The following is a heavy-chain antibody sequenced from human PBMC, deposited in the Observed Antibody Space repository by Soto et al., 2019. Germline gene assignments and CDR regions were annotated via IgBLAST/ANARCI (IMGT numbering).Heavy chain of an antibody. CDR3: TRDYGSGSYYYYYGMDV. J-gene: IGHJ6*02. D-gene: IGHD3-10*01. V-gene: IGHV3-49*04. CDR1: GFTFGDYA. Sequence: PGGSLRLSCTASGFTFGDYAMSWVRQAPGKGLEWVGFIRSKAYGGTTEYAASVKGRFTISRDDSKSIAYLQMNSLKTEDTAVYYCTRDYGSGSYYYYYGMDVWGQGTTVTVSS. CDR2: IRSKAYGGTT.